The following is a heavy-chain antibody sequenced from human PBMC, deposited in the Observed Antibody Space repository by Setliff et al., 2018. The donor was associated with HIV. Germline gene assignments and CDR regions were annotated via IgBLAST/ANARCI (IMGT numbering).Heavy chain of an antibody. CDR1: GFTFGDYA. J-gene: IGHJ6*03. CDR2: IYSGGST. CDR3: AKVHPPDMDV. Sequence: PGGSLRLSCTASGFTFGDYAMNWVRQAPGKGLEWVSVIYSGGSTYYADSVKGRFTISRDNSKNTLYLQMNSLRAEDTAVYYCAKVHPPDMDVWGKGTTVTVSS. V-gene: IGHV3-23*03.